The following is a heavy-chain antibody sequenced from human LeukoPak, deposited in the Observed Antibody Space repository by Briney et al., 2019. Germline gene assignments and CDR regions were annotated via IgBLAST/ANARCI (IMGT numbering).Heavy chain of an antibody. Sequence: SGGSLRLSCAASGFTFSSYGMHWVRQAPGKGLEWVAVIWYDGSNKYYADSVKGRFTISRDNSKNTLYLQMNSLRADDTAVYYCARGVAAAGINYGMDVWGQGTTVTVSS. CDR1: GFTFSSYG. CDR2: IWYDGSNK. V-gene: IGHV3-33*08. D-gene: IGHD6-13*01. J-gene: IGHJ6*02. CDR3: ARGVAAAGINYGMDV.